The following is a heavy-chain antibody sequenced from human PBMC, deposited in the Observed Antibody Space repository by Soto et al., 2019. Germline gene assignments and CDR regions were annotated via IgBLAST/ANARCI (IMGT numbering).Heavy chain of an antibody. CDR2: IKSKTDGGTT. J-gene: IGHJ4*02. CDR1: GFTFSNAW. V-gene: IGHV3-15*07. Sequence: GGSLRLSCAASGFTFSNAWMNWVRQAPGKGLEWVGRIKSKTDGGTTDYAAPVKGRFTISRDDSKNTLYLQMNSLKTEDTAVYYCTTRPPVNAIAVAADWGQGTLVNVSS. D-gene: IGHD6-19*01. CDR3: TTRPPVNAIAVAAD.